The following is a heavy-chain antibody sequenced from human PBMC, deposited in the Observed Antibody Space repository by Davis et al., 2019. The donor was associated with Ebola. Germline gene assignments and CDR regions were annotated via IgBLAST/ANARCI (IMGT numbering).Heavy chain of an antibody. CDR1: GFTVRTYF. Sequence: GESLKISCAATGFTVRTYFMNWVRQAPGKGLEWVSFIRYDGSDKYYADSVKGRFTISRDNSKNTVFLQMNRLRAEDTAVYYCVKDYSSGYNFDYWGRGTLVTVSS. CDR3: VKDYSSGYNFDY. J-gene: IGHJ4*02. V-gene: IGHV3-30*02. CDR2: IRYDGSDK. D-gene: IGHD3-22*01.